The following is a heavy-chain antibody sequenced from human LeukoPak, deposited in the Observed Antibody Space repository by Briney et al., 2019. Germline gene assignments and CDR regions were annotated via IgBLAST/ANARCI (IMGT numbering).Heavy chain of an antibody. J-gene: IGHJ3*01. Sequence: PSETLSLTCTVSGGSISSSNYYWGWIRQPPGKGLEWIGSIYYSGITYYNPSLKSRVTISVDTSENHFSLNLSSVTAADTAVYYCARPPNAHLDGFDVWGLGTMVTVSS. CDR1: GGSISSSNYY. D-gene: IGHD4/OR15-4a*01. CDR2: IYYSGIT. V-gene: IGHV4-39*02. CDR3: ARPPNAHLDGFDV.